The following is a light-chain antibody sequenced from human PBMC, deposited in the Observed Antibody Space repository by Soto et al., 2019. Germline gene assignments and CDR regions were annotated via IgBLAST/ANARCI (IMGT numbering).Light chain of an antibody. V-gene: IGLV2-8*01. CDR2: EVS. Sequence: QLVLNQPPSASGSPGQSVTISCTGTSSDVGVYNYVSWYQQHPGKAPKLMIYEVSKRPSGVPDRFSGSKSGNTASLTVSGLQAEDEADYYCSSFAGNNNLVFGGGTKVTVL. CDR3: SSFAGNNNLV. J-gene: IGLJ2*01. CDR1: SSDVGVYNY.